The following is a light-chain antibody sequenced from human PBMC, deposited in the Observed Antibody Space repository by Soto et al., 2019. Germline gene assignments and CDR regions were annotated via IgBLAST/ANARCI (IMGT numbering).Light chain of an antibody. CDR1: QSVSSY. V-gene: IGKV3-11*01. CDR2: DAS. CDR3: QQYSSSPQT. J-gene: IGKJ1*01. Sequence: PGERATLSCRASQSVSSYLAWYQQKPGQAPRLLIYDASNRATGIPARFSGSGSGTDFTLTISSLEPEDFAVYYCQQYSSSPQTFGQGTKVEI.